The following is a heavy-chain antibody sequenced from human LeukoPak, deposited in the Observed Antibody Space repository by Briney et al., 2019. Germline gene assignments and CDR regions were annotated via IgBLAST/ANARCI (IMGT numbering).Heavy chain of an antibody. CDR1: GFTFSSYE. J-gene: IGHJ4*02. V-gene: IGHV3-48*03. CDR2: ISSSGSTI. CDR3: ARDVDSSGFVYFDY. D-gene: IGHD6-19*01. Sequence: PGGSLRLSCAASGFTFSSYEMNWVRQAPGKGLEWVSYISSSGSTIYYADSVKGRFTISRDNAKNSLYLQMNSLRAEDTAVYYCARDVDSSGFVYFDYWGQGTLVTLSS.